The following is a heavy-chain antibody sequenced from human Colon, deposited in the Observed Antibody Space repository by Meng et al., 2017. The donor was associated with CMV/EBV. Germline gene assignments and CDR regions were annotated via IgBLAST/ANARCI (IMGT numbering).Heavy chain of an antibody. D-gene: IGHD2-2*01. Sequence: SETLSLTCTVSGGFISGSYYYWAWIRQPPGKGLEWIGNIYYSGSAYYNPSLESRVTISVDTSKNQFSLKLSSVTAADTAVYYWARQELVLVPSAMSWFDPWGQGTLVTVSS. V-gene: IGHV4-39*01. CDR2: IYYSGSA. J-gene: IGHJ5*02. CDR1: GGFISGSYYY. CDR3: ARQELVLVPSAMSWFDP.